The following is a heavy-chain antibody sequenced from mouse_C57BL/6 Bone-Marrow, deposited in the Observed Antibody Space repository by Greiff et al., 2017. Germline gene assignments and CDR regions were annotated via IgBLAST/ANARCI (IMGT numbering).Heavy chain of an antibody. Sequence: QVQLQQSGAELARPGASVKPSCKASGYTFTSYGISWVKQRTGQGLEWIGEIYPRSGNTYYNEKFKGKATLTADKSSSTADMELRSLTSEDSAVYVGASKLRYVATGFAYWGQGTLVTVA. CDR3: ASKLRYVATGFAY. D-gene: IGHD1-1*01. V-gene: IGHV1-81*01. CDR1: GYTFTSYG. J-gene: IGHJ3*01. CDR2: IYPRSGNT.